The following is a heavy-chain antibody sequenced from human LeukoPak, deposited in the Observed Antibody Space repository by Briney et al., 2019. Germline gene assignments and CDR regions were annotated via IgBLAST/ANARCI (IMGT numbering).Heavy chain of an antibody. J-gene: IGHJ3*02. CDR2: ISWNSGSI. V-gene: IGHV3-9*01. CDR1: GFTFDDYA. Sequence: GGSLRLSCAASGFTFDDYAMHWVGQAPGRGLEGVSGISWNSGSIGYADSVKGRFTISRDNAKNSLYLQMNSLRAEDTALYCCVRGCGGDCYSGAFDIWGQGTMVTVSS. CDR3: VRGCGGDCYSGAFDI. D-gene: IGHD2-21*02.